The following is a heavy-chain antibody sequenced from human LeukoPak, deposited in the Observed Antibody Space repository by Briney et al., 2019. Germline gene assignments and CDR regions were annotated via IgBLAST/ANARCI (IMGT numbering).Heavy chain of an antibody. CDR2: FDPEDGET. V-gene: IGHV1-24*01. J-gene: IGHJ3*02. Sequence: ASVKVSCKVSGYTLTELSMHWVRQAPGKGLEWMGGFDPEDGETIYAQKFQGRVTITEDTSTDTAYMELSSLRSEDTAVYYCATSGHSDAFDIWGQGTMVTVSS. CDR1: GYTLTELS. CDR3: ATSGHSDAFDI.